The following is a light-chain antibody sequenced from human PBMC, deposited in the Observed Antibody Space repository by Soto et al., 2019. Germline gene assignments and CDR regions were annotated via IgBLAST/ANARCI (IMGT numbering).Light chain of an antibody. CDR3: QQYGSSPLT. V-gene: IGKV3-20*01. CDR2: GAS. Sequence: EIVLTQSPDTLSLSPGERATLSCRASQSVSASYLAWYQHKPGQAPRLLMYGASRRATGIPDRFSGSGSGTDFTITISRLEPEDFVVYFCQQYGSSPLTFGGGPRWRSN. J-gene: IGKJ4*01. CDR1: QSVSASY.